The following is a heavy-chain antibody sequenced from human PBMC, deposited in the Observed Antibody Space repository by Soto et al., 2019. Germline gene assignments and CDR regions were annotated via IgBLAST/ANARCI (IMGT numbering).Heavy chain of an antibody. D-gene: IGHD2-15*01. CDR1: GGSIISYS. CDR2: TYYSGST. Sequence: SDTLSLTCTASGGSIISYSWSWIRQPPGKGLKWIGYTYYSGSTNYNPSLKSRVTISVDTSKNQFSLKLSSVTAAATAVYYCARLIAGQDHYYYGMDVWGQGTTVTVAS. CDR3: ARLIAGQDHYYYGMDV. J-gene: IGHJ6*02. V-gene: IGHV4-59*08.